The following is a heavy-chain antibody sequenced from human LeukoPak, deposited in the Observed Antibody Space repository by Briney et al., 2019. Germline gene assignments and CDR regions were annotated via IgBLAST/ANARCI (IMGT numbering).Heavy chain of an antibody. V-gene: IGHV3-64*01. D-gene: IGHD3-10*02. Sequence: GGSLRLSCAASGFTFSTYAMHWVRQAPGKGLEFASAISTDLVSTYYANSVKGRFTISRDNAKNSLYLQMNSLRAEDTAVYYCAELGITMIGGVWGKGTTVTISS. J-gene: IGHJ6*04. CDR3: AELGITMIGGV. CDR1: GFTFSTYA. CDR2: ISTDLVST.